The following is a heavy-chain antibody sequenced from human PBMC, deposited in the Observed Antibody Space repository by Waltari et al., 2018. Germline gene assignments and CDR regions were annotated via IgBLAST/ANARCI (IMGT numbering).Heavy chain of an antibody. J-gene: IGHJ6*02. V-gene: IGHV1-8*01. Sequence: QVQLVQSGAEVKKPVASVKVSCKASGYTFTSYDINWVRHATGQGREWRGWMNPNSGNTGYAQKFQGRVTMTRNTSISTAYMELSSLRSEDTAVYYCARGQDYYDSSGSLGGMDVWGQGTTVTVSS. D-gene: IGHD3-22*01. CDR2: MNPNSGNT. CDR1: GYTFTSYD. CDR3: ARGQDYYDSSGSLGGMDV.